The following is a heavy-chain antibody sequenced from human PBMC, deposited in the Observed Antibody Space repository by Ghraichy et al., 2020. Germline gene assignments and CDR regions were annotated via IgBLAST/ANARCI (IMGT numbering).Heavy chain of an antibody. D-gene: IGHD3-10*01. CDR3: AGISDYLNY. V-gene: IGHV4-38-2*01. CDR2: LYHSGST. Sequence: SETLSLTCAVSGYSISSAYYWGWIRQPPEKGLEWIGSLYHSGSTYYNPSLKSRVTISVDTSKNQFSLKLNSVTAADTAVYYCAGISDYLNYWGQGALVTVSS. CDR1: GYSISSAYY. J-gene: IGHJ4*02.